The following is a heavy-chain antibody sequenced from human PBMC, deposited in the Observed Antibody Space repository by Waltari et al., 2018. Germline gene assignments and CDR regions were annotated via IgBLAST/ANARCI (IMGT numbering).Heavy chain of an antibody. J-gene: IGHJ4*02. D-gene: IGHD6-19*01. CDR1: GGSLSSYY. CDR2: IYYSGST. Sequence: QVQLQESGPGLVKPSETLSLTCTVSGGSLSSYYWSWIRQPPGKGLEWIGYIYYSGSTNYNPSLKSRVTISVDTSKNQFSLKLSSVTAADTAVYYCARATQQWLFDYWGQGTLVTVSS. V-gene: IGHV4-59*01. CDR3: ARATQQWLFDY.